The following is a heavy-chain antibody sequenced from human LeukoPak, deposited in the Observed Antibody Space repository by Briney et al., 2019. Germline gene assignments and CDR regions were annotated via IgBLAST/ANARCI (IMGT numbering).Heavy chain of an antibody. D-gene: IGHD3-22*01. CDR3: ARHCGRGGYSPYYFDY. V-gene: IGHV4-39*01. J-gene: IGHJ4*02. CDR1: GGSISSSSYY. Sequence: SETLSLTCTVSGGSISSSSYYWGWIRQPPGKGLEWIGSIYYSGRTYYNPSLKSRVTISVDTSKNQFSLMLSSVTAADTAVYYCARHCGRGGYSPYYFDYWGQGTLVTGSS. CDR2: IYYSGRT.